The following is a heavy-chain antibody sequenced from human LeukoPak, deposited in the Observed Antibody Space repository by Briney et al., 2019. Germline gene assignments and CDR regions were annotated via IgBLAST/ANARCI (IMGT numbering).Heavy chain of an antibody. J-gene: IGHJ6*03. D-gene: IGHD3-10*01. V-gene: IGHV4-61*02. CDR2: IYTSGST. CDR1: GGSISSGSYY. Sequence: SQTLSLTCTVSGGSISSGSYYWSWIRQPAGKGLEWIGRIYTSGSTNYNPSLKSRVTMSVDTSKNQFSLKLSSVTAADTAVYYCARETRLGWGSGSYYTPNTYYYYYYMDVWGKGTTVTISS. CDR3: ARETRLGWGSGSYYTPNTYYYYYYMDV.